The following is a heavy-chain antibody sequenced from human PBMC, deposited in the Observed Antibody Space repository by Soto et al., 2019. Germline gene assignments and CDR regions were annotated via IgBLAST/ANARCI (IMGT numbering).Heavy chain of an antibody. CDR1: GGSISSYY. CDR3: AREKPGIAAAGRMDV. Sequence: SETLSLTCTVSGGSISSYYWSWIRQPPGKGLEWIGYIYYSGSTNYNPSLKSRVTISVDTSKNQFSLKLSSVTAADTAVYYCAREKPGIAAAGRMDVWGQGTTVT. V-gene: IGHV4-59*01. CDR2: IYYSGST. D-gene: IGHD6-13*01. J-gene: IGHJ6*02.